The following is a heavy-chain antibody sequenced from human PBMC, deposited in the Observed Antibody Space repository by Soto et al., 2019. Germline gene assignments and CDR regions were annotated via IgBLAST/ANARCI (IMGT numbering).Heavy chain of an antibody. V-gene: IGHV1-18*01. CDR3: ARDGYCSGGSCYSVSRLQPRSLDF. CDR1: GYTFTSYG. J-gene: IGHJ4*02. D-gene: IGHD2-15*01. CDR2: ISAYNGNT. Sequence: ASVKVSCKASGYTFTSYGISWVRQAPGQGLEWMGWISAYNGNTNYAQKLQGRVTMTTDTSTSTAYMELRSLISDDTAVYYCARDGYCSGGSCYSVSRLQPRSLDFCRQGTLVTVS.